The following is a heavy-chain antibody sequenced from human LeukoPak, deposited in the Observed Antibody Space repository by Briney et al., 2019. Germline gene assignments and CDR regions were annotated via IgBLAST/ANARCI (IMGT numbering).Heavy chain of an antibody. V-gene: IGHV4-59*08. Sequence: KSSETLSLTCTVSGGSISSYYWSWMRQPPGQGLEWIGYIHYSGNTNYNPSLKSRVTISLGTSRTQFSLKLTSVTAADTAVYYCASSEWNYARWGQGMLVTVSS. CDR3: ASSEWNYAR. D-gene: IGHD1-7*01. CDR2: IHYSGNT. J-gene: IGHJ4*02. CDR1: GGSISSYY.